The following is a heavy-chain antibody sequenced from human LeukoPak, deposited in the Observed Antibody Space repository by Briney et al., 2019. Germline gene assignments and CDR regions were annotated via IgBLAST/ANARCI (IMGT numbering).Heavy chain of an antibody. Sequence: GGPQRLSCAASGIIFSHYAMHWVRQGPGKGVECISTISSDGGSTYYANSVKGRFTISRDNSKNTLYLQMGSLRAEDMAVYYCARGRQGAKTRYFDLWGRGTRVTVSS. V-gene: IGHV3-64*01. J-gene: IGHJ2*01. CDR1: GIIFSHYA. CDR2: ISSDGGST. CDR3: ARGRQGAKTRYFDL. D-gene: IGHD1-26*01.